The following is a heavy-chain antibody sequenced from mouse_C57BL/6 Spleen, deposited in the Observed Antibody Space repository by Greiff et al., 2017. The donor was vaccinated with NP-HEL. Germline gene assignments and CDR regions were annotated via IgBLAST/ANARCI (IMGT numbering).Heavy chain of an antibody. CDR2: IDPSDSYT. Sequence: QVQLQQPGAELVMPGASVKLSCKASGYTFTSYWMHWVKQRPGQGLEWIGEIDPSDSYTNYNQKFKGKSTLTVDKSSSTVYMQLSSLTSEDSAVYYCARGAGPPYFDYWGQGTTLTVSS. CDR1: GYTFTSYW. J-gene: IGHJ2*01. V-gene: IGHV1-69*01. CDR3: ARGAGPPYFDY.